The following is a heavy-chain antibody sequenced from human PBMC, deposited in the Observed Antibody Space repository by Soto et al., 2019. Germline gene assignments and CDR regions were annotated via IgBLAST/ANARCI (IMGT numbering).Heavy chain of an antibody. CDR3: ARDFEHYYDSGGYYYGMDV. CDR2: IYYSGST. Sequence: SETLSLTCTVSGGSISSGGYYWSWIRQHPGKGLEWIGYIYYSGSTNYNPSLKSRVTISVDTSKNQFSLKLSSVTAADTAVYYCARDFEHYYDSGGYYYGMDVWGQGTTVTVSS. V-gene: IGHV4-61*08. J-gene: IGHJ6*02. CDR1: GGSISSGGYY. D-gene: IGHD3-10*01.